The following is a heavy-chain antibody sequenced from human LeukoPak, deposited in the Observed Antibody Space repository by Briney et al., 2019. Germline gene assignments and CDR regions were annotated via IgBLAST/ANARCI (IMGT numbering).Heavy chain of an antibody. D-gene: IGHD4-23*01. CDR2: IYYSGST. J-gene: IGHJ2*01. V-gene: IGHV4-59*08. CDR3: ARGSYGGTNWYFDL. CDR1: GGSISSYY. Sequence: SETLSLTCTVSGGSISSYYWSWIRQPPGKGLEWIGYIYYSGSTNYNPSLKSRVTISVDTSKNQFSLKLSSVTAADTAEYYCARGSYGGTNWYFDLWGRGTLVTVSS.